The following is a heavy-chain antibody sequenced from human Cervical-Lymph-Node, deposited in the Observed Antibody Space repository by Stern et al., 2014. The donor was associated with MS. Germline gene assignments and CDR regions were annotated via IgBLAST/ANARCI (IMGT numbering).Heavy chain of an antibody. CDR3: ARDLNDYVWGSYRPTSDP. CDR2: ISSSGSTI. Sequence: VQLEESGGGLVKPGGSLRLSCAASGFTFSDYYMSWIRQAPGKGLEWVSYISSSGSTIYYADSVKGRFTISRENAKNSLYLQMNSLRAEDTAVYYCARDLNDYVWGSYRPTSDPWGQGTLVTVSS. J-gene: IGHJ5*02. CDR1: GFTFSDYY. D-gene: IGHD3-16*02. V-gene: IGHV3-11*01.